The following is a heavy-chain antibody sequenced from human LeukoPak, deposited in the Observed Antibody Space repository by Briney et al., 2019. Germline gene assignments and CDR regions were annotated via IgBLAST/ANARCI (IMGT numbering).Heavy chain of an antibody. CDR1: GGSISSYY. D-gene: IGHD2-2*02. V-gene: IGHV4-59*01. J-gene: IGHJ5*02. Sequence: SETLSLTCTVSGGSISSYYWSWIRQPPGKGLEWIGYIYYSGSTNYNPSLKSRVTISVDTSKNQFSLKLSSVTAADTAVYYCARWDIVVVPAAIGRSDPWGQGTLVTVSS. CDR3: ARWDIVVVPAAIGRSDP. CDR2: IYYSGST.